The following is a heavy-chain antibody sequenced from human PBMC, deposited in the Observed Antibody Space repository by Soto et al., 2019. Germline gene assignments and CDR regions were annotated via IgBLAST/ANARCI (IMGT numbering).Heavy chain of an antibody. CDR1: GGSISSTNY. J-gene: IGHJ4*02. D-gene: IGHD3-10*01. Sequence: SETLSLTCVVSGGSISSTNYWSWVRQPPGKGLEWIGEVSLTGTFNYNPSLRSRVTISVDKSKNQLSLELTSVTAVDTAVYYCARAPRGNYGYPSYFDYWGQGTLVTVSS. CDR3: ARAPRGNYGYPSYFDY. CDR2: VSLTGTF. V-gene: IGHV4-4*02.